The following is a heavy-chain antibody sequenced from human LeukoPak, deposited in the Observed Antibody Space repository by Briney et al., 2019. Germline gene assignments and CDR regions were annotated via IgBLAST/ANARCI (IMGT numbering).Heavy chain of an antibody. CDR1: GGSISSYY. J-gene: IGHJ6*02. Sequence: SETLSLTCSVSGGSISSYYWSWIRQPAGKGLEWIGRVHRSGDTNYNPSLRGRLTMSVETSKNQISRRLRSVSAADTAVYYCARDDFEYSVHYGMDVWGQGTTVTVSS. V-gene: IGHV4-4*07. CDR3: ARDDFEYSVHYGMDV. D-gene: IGHD3-9*01. CDR2: VHRSGDT.